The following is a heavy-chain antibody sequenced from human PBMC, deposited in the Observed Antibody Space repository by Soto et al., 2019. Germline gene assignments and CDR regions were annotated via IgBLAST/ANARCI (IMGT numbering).Heavy chain of an antibody. J-gene: IGHJ6*03. Sequence: QVQLQQWGAGLLKPSETLSITCAVYGGSFSGYYWSWIRQPPGKGLEWIGEINHSGSTNYNPSLRSRVSIAVDTSKNQFSLRLSSVTAADTDVYYCARAGIAAAGTSDYYYYMDVWGKGTTVTVSS. D-gene: IGHD6-13*01. CDR3: ARAGIAAAGTSDYYYYMDV. CDR1: GGSFSGYY. V-gene: IGHV4-34*01. CDR2: INHSGST.